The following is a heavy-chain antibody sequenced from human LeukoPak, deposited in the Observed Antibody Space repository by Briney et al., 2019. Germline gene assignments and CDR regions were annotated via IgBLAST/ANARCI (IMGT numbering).Heavy chain of an antibody. V-gene: IGHV3-30*18. J-gene: IGHJ6*02. CDR3: AKDLEDYPQYYYYGMDV. CDR1: GFTFSSYG. D-gene: IGHD3-16*01. CDR2: ISYDGSNK. Sequence: GGSLRLSCAASGFTFSSYGMHWVRQAPGKGLEWVAVISYDGSNKYYADSVKGRFTISRDNSKNTPYLQMNSLRAEDTAVYYCAKDLEDYPQYYYYGMDVWGQGTTVTVSS.